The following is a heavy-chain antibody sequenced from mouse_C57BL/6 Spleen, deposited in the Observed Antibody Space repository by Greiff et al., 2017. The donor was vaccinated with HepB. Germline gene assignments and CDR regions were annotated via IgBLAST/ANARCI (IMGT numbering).Heavy chain of an antibody. CDR1: GYTFTSYW. Sequence: QVQLQQSGAELAKPGASVKLSCKASGYTFTSYWMHWVKQRPGQGLEWIGYINPSSGYTKYNQKFKDKATVTADKSSSTAYMQLSSLTYEDSAVYYCARGYGSSYEGLAYWGQGTLVTVSA. V-gene: IGHV1-7*01. CDR2: INPSSGYT. D-gene: IGHD1-1*01. CDR3: ARGYGSSYEGLAY. J-gene: IGHJ3*01.